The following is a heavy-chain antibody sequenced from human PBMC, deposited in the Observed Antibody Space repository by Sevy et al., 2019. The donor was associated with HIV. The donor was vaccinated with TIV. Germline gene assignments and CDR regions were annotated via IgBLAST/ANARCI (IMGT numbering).Heavy chain of an antibody. CDR3: AKVPNSSGWYGGY. CDR1: GFTFSSYA. CDR2: ISGSGGST. J-gene: IGHJ4*02. D-gene: IGHD6-19*01. V-gene: IGHV3-23*01. Sequence: GGSLRLSCAASGFTFSSYAMSWVRQAPGKGVEWVSAISGSGGSTYYADSVKGRFTISRDNSKNTLYLQMNSLRAEDTAVYYCAKVPNSSGWYGGYWGQGTLVTVSS.